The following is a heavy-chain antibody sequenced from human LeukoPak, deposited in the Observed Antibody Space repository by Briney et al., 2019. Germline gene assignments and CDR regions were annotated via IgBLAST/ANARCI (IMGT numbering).Heavy chain of an antibody. CDR1: GGSFSGYY. Sequence: SETLSLTCAVYGGSFSGYYWSWIRQPPVKGLEWIGEINLSGSTNYNPSLESRVTISVDTSKNQFSLKLSSVTAADTAVYYCARGYSYGYSGRSLPLYYYYGMDVWGQGTTVTVSS. CDR3: ARGYSYGYSGRSLPLYYYYGMDV. D-gene: IGHD5-18*01. CDR2: INLSGST. J-gene: IGHJ6*02. V-gene: IGHV4-34*01.